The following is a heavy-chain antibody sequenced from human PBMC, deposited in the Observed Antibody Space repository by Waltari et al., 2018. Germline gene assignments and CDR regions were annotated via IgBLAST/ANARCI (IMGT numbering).Heavy chain of an antibody. CDR2: LSHSGSA. D-gene: IGHD4-17*01. CDR1: GDSLNSANYY. Sequence: QVHLQESGPGLVKPSQTLSLNCTVSGDSLNSANYYWSWIRQLPEKGLEWIGYLSHSGSADDNPSLKDLVTMSIDPSKNQFSLRLSSVTAADTAVYFCARGHDYYFDYWGQGILVAVSS. J-gene: IGHJ4*02. CDR3: ARGHDYYFDY. V-gene: IGHV4-31*01.